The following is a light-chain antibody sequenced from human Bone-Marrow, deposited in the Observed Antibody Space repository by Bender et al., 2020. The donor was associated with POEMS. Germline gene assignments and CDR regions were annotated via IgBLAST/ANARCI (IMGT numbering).Light chain of an antibody. CDR1: SSDVGGYNY. J-gene: IGLJ3*02. Sequence: QSALTQPPSASGSPGQSVTISCTGTSSDVGGYNYVSWYQQHPGKAPKLIIYEVTKRPSGISDRFSGSKSGNTASLTISGLQAEDEADYYCFSYLGASTWVSGGGTKVTVL. CDR2: EVT. CDR3: FSYLGASTWV. V-gene: IGLV2-8*01.